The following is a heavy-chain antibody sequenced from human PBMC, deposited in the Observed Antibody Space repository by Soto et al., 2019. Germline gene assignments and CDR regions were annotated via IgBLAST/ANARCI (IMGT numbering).Heavy chain of an antibody. CDR3: ARVIWSGHLTSDL. D-gene: IGHD3-3*01. Sequence: EVQVVESGGGLVQPGGSLRLSCAASGFTFSSNSMNWVRQAPGKGLEWISYICSSSSTIYADSVKGPFTISRDNAKNSLYLQTNSLRDEDTAVYYCARVIWSGHLTSDLWGQGTLVTVSS. J-gene: IGHJ5*02. V-gene: IGHV3-48*02. CDR1: GFTFSSNS. CDR2: ICSSSSTI.